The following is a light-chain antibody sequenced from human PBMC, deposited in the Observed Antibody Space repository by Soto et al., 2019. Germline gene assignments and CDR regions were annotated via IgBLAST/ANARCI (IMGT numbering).Light chain of an antibody. J-gene: IGKJ5*01. CDR2: GAS. V-gene: IGKV3-20*01. CDR1: QSVGSNY. CDR3: QQYGSSPLIT. Sequence: EIVLTQSPGTLSLSPGERATLSCRASQSVGSNYLAWYQQKPGQAPRLLIYGASSRATGIPDRFSGSGSGTGFTLTISRLEPEDFAVYYCQQYGSSPLITFGQGTRLEIK.